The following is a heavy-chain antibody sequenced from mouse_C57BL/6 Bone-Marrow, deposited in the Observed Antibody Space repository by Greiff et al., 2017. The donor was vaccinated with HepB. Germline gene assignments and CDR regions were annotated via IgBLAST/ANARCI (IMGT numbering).Heavy chain of an antibody. CDR3: ARSKAPYPYYFDY. V-gene: IGHV1-76*01. CDR2: IYPGSGNT. J-gene: IGHJ2*01. CDR1: GYTFTDYY. D-gene: IGHD2-10*01. Sequence: LQESGAELVRPGASVKLSCKASGYTFTDYYINWVKQRPGQGLEWIARIYPGSGNTYYNEKFKGKATLTAEKSSSTAYMQLSSLTSEDSAVYFCARSKAPYPYYFDYWGQGTTLTVSS.